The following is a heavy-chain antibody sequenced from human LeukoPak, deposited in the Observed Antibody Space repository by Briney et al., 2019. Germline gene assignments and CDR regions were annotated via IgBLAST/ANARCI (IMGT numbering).Heavy chain of an antibody. CDR2: IIPIFGTA. Sequence: SVKVSCKASGGTFSSYAISWVRQAPGQGLEWMGGIIPIFGTANYAQKFQGRVTITADESTSTAYMELSSLRSEDTAVYYCARKDDSSGYYWFYFDCWGQGTLVTVSS. CDR1: GGTFSSYA. CDR3: ARKDDSSGYYWFYFDC. J-gene: IGHJ4*02. V-gene: IGHV1-69*13. D-gene: IGHD3-22*01.